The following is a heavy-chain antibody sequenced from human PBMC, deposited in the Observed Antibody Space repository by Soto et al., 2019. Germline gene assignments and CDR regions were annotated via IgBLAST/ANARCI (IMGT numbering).Heavy chain of an antibody. Sequence: QVQLVESGGGVVQPGRSLRLSCAASGFTFSSYGMHWVRQAPGKGLEWVAVIWYDGSNKYYADSVKGRFTISRDNSKKTVDFEKNSLRGEGTGVYFCARDGGRDSIIGGGDDAFDIWGQGTMVTVSS. V-gene: IGHV3-33*01. D-gene: IGHD2-21*01. J-gene: IGHJ3*02. CDR3: ARDGGRDSIIGGGDDAFDI. CDR1: GFTFSSYG. CDR2: IWYDGSNK.